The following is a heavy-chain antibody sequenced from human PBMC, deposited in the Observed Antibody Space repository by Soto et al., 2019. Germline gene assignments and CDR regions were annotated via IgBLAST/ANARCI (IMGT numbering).Heavy chain of an antibody. D-gene: IGHD2-8*01. CDR2: IIPIFGTA. J-gene: IGHJ4*02. CDR1: GGTFSSYA. Sequence: VASVKVSCKASGGTFSSYAVSWVRQAPGQGLEWMGGIIPIFGTANYAQKFQGRVTITADESTSTAYMELSSLRSEDTAVYYCARGVVIMVYAGGLTHFDYWGQGTLVTVSS. V-gene: IGHV1-69*13. CDR3: ARGVVIMVYAGGLTHFDY.